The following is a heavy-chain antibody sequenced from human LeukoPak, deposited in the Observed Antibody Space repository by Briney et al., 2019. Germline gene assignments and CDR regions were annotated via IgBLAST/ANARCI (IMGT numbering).Heavy chain of an antibody. J-gene: IGHJ4*02. V-gene: IGHV4-39*01. CDR2: IYYGGST. D-gene: IGHD3-10*01. CDR3: ASCYYYGSGSYYDY. Sequence: PSETLSLTCTVSGXSISSSSYYWGWIRQPPGKGLEWIGSIYYGGSTYYNPSLKSRVTISVDTSKTQFSLKLSSVTAADTAVYYCASCYYYGSGSYYDYWGQGTLVTVSS. CDR1: GXSISSSSYY.